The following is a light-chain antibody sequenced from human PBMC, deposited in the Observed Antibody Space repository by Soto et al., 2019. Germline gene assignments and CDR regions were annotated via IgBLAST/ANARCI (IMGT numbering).Light chain of an antibody. J-gene: IGKJ5*01. CDR1: QSVSSSY. CDR3: QQYGSSPRT. Sequence: EIVLTQSPGTLSLSPGERVTLSCRASQSVSSSYLAWYQQKPGEAPRLLIYGASSRAPGIPDTFSGSGSGTDFTLTISRREPEDFAVYYCQQYGSSPRTFGQGTRLEMK. CDR2: GAS. V-gene: IGKV3-20*01.